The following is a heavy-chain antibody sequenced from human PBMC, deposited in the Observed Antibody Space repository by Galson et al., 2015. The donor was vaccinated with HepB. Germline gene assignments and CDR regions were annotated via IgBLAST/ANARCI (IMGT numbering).Heavy chain of an antibody. Sequence: SLRLSCAASGLTFKNSAMHWVRQAPNKGLQWVAVISFDASNKDYSDSVKGRFTVSRDNSNNTLYLQMNSLRGDDTAVYFCARGHYYGSVDYWGQGILVTVSS. V-gene: IGHV3-30-3*01. CDR3: ARGHYYGSVDY. D-gene: IGHD3-10*01. CDR1: GLTFKNSA. J-gene: IGHJ4*02. CDR2: ISFDASNK.